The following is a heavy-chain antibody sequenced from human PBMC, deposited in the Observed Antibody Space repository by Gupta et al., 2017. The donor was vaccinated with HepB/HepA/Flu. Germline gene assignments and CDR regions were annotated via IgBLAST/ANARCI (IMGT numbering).Heavy chain of an antibody. CDR2: INFGEKT. Sequence: EVQLLESGGGVVQPGGSLRLSCAASGFTFSSYAMTWVRQAPGKGLEWVASINFGEKTHYADSVKGRFTIDRANAKKKLYLDMNSLRAEDTAVYDGATDGPWDYWGQGTLVTVSS. J-gene: IGHJ4*02. CDR3: ATDGPWDY. V-gene: IGHV3-23*01. CDR1: GFTFSSYA.